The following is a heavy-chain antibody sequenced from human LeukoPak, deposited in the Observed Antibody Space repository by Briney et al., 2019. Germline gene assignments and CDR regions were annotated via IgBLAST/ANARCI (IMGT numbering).Heavy chain of an antibody. CDR2: INHSGST. CDR3: ARYGDYAYDY. Sequence: KSSETLSLTCAVYGGSFSGYYWSWIRQPPGKGLEWIGEINHSGSTNYNPSLKSRVTISVDTSKNQFSLKLSSVTAADTAVYYCARYGDYAYDYWGQGTLVTVSS. V-gene: IGHV4-34*01. D-gene: IGHD4-17*01. J-gene: IGHJ4*02. CDR1: GGSFSGYY.